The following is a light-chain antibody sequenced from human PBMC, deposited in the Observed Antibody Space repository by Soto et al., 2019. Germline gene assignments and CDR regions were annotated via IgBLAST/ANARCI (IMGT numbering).Light chain of an antibody. CDR3: QQSYSTPPVT. J-gene: IGKJ5*01. CDR2: AAS. CDR1: QSISSY. Sequence: DIQMTQSPSSLSASVGDRVTITCRASQSISSYLNWYQQKPGKAPKLLIYAASSLQSGVPSRFSGSGSGTEFTLTISSLQPEDFETYYCQQSYSTPPVTFGQGTRLEIK. V-gene: IGKV1-39*01.